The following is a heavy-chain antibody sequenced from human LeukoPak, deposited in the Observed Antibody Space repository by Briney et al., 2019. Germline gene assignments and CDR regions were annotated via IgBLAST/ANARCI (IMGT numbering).Heavy chain of an antibody. CDR2: ISGSGNST. J-gene: IGHJ2*01. D-gene: IGHD1-1*01. V-gene: IGHV3-23*01. CDR1: GFTFNNYA. CDR3: VKDNSNWYWYFDL. Sequence: GGSLRLSCAASGFTFNNYAMIWVRQAPGKGLEWVSVISGSGNSTYYADSVKGRFTISGDNSKNTLYLQMNSLGGEDTAVYHCVKDNSNWYWYFDLWGRGTLVTVSS.